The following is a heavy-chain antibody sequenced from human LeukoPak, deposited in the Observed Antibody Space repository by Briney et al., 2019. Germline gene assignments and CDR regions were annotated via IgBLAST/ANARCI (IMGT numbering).Heavy chain of an antibody. Sequence: PSETLSLTCTVSGGSISSYYWSWIRQPAGKGLEWIGRIYTSGSTNYNPSLKSRVTMSVDTSKNQFSLKLSSVTAEDTAVYYCARESDTARDGEFDYWGQGTLVTVSS. V-gene: IGHV4-4*07. J-gene: IGHJ4*02. D-gene: IGHD5-18*01. CDR3: ARESDTARDGEFDY. CDR2: IYTSGST. CDR1: GGSISSYY.